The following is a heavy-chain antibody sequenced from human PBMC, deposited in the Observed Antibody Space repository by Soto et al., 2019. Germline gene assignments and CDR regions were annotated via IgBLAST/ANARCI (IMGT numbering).Heavy chain of an antibody. CDR2: ISSSSSYI. J-gene: IGHJ6*02. CDR3: ARVLGGGWFGELPDPYYYYGMDV. D-gene: IGHD3-10*01. CDR1: GFTFSSYS. V-gene: IGHV3-21*01. Sequence: EVQLVESGGGLVKPGGSLRLSCAASGFTFSSYSMNWVRQAPGKGLEWVSSISSSSSYIYYADSVKGRFTISRANAKNSLYLQMNSLRAEDTAVYYCARVLGGGWFGELPDPYYYYGMDVWGQGTTVTVSS.